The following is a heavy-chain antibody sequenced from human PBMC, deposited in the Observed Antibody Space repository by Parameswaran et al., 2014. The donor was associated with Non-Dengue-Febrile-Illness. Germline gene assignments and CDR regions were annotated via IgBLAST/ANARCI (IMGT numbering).Heavy chain of an antibody. V-gene: IGHV3-7*02. Sequence: VRQMPGKGLEWVANIKQDGTEKYYVDSVKGRFTISRDNAKNSLYLQMNSLRAEDTAVYYCASKNWGTYWYFDLWGRGTLVTVSS. CDR3: ASKNWGTYWYFDL. J-gene: IGHJ2*01. D-gene: IGHD7-27*01. CDR2: IKQDGTEK.